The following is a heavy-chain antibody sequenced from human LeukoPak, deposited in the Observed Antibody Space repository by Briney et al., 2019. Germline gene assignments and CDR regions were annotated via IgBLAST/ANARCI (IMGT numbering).Heavy chain of an antibody. D-gene: IGHD6-6*01. V-gene: IGHV3-23*01. CDR1: GFTFSSYA. J-gene: IGHJ5*02. CDR3: AGRNSIAAHQRGYNWFDP. Sequence: GGSLRLSCAASGFTFSSYAMSWVRQAPGKGLEWVSAISGSGGSTYYADSVKGRFTISRDNAKNSLYLQMNSLRAEDTAVYYCAGRNSIAAHQRGYNWFDPWGQGTLVTVSS. CDR2: ISGSGGST.